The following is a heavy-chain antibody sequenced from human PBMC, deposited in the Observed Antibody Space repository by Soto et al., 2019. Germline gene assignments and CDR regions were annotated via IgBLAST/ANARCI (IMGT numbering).Heavy chain of an antibody. CDR2: IYYSGST. Sequence: SETLSLTCTVSGGSISSSSYYWGWIRQPPGKGLEWIGSIYYSGSTYYNPSLKSRVTISVDTSKNQFSLKLSSVTAADTAVYYCASEVVPAAYSNWFDPWGQGTLVTVSS. V-gene: IGHV4-39*01. D-gene: IGHD2-2*01. CDR1: GGSISSSSYY. J-gene: IGHJ5*02. CDR3: ASEVVPAAYSNWFDP.